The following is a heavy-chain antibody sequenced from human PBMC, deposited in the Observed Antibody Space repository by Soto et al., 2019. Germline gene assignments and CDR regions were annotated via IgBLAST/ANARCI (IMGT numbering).Heavy chain of an antibody. CDR1: GFTFSDHF. D-gene: IGHD6-19*01. J-gene: IGHJ4*02. V-gene: IGHV3-72*01. Sequence: EVQLVESGGGLVQPGGSLRLSCAASGFTFSDHFMDWVRQAPGKGLEWVGRISNKASRFTTDYAASVRGRFTVSRADLENSFYLQMNSLKTDDTAVYYCASPQRRSGGWSYYWGQGTLVTVSS. CDR3: ASPQRRSGGWSYY. CDR2: ISNKASRFTT.